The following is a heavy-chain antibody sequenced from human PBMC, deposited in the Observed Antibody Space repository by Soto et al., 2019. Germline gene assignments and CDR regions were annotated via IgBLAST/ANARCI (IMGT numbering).Heavy chain of an antibody. J-gene: IGHJ6*03. CDR1: GFTFSSYA. CDR3: RDNVHNSQARKMNCLRVEGTAVDYSAKKSVVVVAATLATSGNIDPYYYYYMDV. V-gene: IGHV3-23*01. D-gene: IGHD2-15*01. Sequence: GGSLRLSCAASGFTFSSYAMSWVRQAPGKGLEWVSAISGSGGSTYYADSVKGRFTISRDNSKNTLYLQMNSLRAEDSGFNTPRDNVHNSQARKMNCLRVEGTAVDYSAKKSVVVVAATLATSGNIDPYYYYYMDVWGKGTTVTVSS. CDR2: ISGSGGST.